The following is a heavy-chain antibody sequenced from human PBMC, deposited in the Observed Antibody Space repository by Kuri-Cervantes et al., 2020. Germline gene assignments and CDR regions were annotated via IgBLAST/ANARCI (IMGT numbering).Heavy chain of an antibody. V-gene: IGHV3-21*04. J-gene: IGHJ4*02. CDR3: AKDGEWELLYRFDY. CDR2: ISSSSSFI. Sequence: GESLKISCAASGFTFSIYSMNWVRQAPGKGLEWVSSISSSSSFIYYADSVKGRFTISRDNAKNSLYLQMNSLRAEDTALYYCAKDGEWELLYRFDYWGQGTLVTVSS. CDR1: GFTFSIYS. D-gene: IGHD1-26*01.